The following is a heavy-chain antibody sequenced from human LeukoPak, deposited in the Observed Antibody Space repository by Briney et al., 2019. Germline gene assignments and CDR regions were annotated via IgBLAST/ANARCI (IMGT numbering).Heavy chain of an antibody. V-gene: IGHV5-51*01. J-gene: IGHJ4*02. Sequence: GESLQISCQGSGYIFTSYWIGWVRKRPGKGREWMGIIYPSDSDTRYSPSFQGQVTISADKSISTAYLQWSSLKASDTAMYYCARQHSSSSLGYWGQGTLVTVSS. D-gene: IGHD6-13*01. CDR2: IYPSDSDT. CDR1: GYIFTSYW. CDR3: ARQHSSSSLGY.